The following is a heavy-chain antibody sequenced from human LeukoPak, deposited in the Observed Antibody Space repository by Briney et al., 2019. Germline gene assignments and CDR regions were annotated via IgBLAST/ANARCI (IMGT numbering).Heavy chain of an antibody. V-gene: IGHV3-66*01. CDR3: ARDLRWGRYYDSSGPDAFDI. CDR1: GFTVSSNY. CDR2: IYSGGST. D-gene: IGHD3-22*01. Sequence: GGSLRLSCAASGFTVSSNYMSWVRQAPGKGLEWVSVIYSGGSTYYADSVKGRFTISRDNSKNTLYLQMNSLRAEDTAVYYCARDLRWGRYYDSSGPDAFDIWGQGTMVTVSS. J-gene: IGHJ3*02.